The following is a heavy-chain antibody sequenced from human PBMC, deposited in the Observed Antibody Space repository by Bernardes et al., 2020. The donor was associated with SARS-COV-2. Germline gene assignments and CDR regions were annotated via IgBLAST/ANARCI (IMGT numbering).Heavy chain of an antibody. Sequence: ASVKVSCKASGYTFTSYAMHWVRQAPGQRLEWMGWINAGNGNTKYSQKFQGRVTITRDTSASTAYMELSSLRSEDTAVYYCARVLRRDSSSWYGGWFDPWGQGTLGTVSS. D-gene: IGHD6-13*01. V-gene: IGHV1-3*01. CDR3: ARVLRRDSSSWYGGWFDP. CDR2: INAGNGNT. CDR1: GYTFTSYA. J-gene: IGHJ5*02.